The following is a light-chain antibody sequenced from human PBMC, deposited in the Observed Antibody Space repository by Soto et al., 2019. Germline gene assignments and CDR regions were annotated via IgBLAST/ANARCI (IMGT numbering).Light chain of an antibody. Sequence: QPVLTQSPSASASLGASVKLTCTLSSGYDSYDITWHQQQPEKGPRYLMKLNSDGSHNKGDGIPDRFSGSSSGAERYLTISSLQYEDEADYYCPTWGNGIVLFGGGTKVTVL. CDR1: SGYDSYD. CDR2: LNSDGSH. CDR3: PTWGNGIVL. J-gene: IGLJ2*01. V-gene: IGLV4-69*01.